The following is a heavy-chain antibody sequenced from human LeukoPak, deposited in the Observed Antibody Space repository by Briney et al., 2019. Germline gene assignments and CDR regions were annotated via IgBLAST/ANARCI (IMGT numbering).Heavy chain of an antibody. D-gene: IGHD6-13*01. Sequence: GGSLRLSRAASGFTFSSYWMSWVRQAPGKGLEWVANINQDGNEKYYVDSVKGRFTISRGNAKNSLYLQMNSLKTEDTAVYYCARDRVWTVLYWGQGTLVTVSS. J-gene: IGHJ4*02. CDR1: GFTFSSYW. V-gene: IGHV3-7*01. CDR2: INQDGNEK. CDR3: ARDRVWTVLY.